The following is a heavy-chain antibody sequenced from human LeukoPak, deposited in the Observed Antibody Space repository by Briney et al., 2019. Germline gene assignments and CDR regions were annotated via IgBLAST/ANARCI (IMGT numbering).Heavy chain of an antibody. J-gene: IGHJ4*02. CDR1: GFIFSSYA. D-gene: IGHD5-24*01. CDR3: ARGGPAGVATNDY. Sequence: GGSLRLSCAASGFIFSSYAMHWVRQAPGKGLEWVAVISYDGSNKYYADSVRGRFTISRDNSKNTLYLQMNSLRAEDTAVYYCARGGPAGVATNDYWGQGTLVTVSS. CDR2: ISYDGSNK. V-gene: IGHV3-30-3*01.